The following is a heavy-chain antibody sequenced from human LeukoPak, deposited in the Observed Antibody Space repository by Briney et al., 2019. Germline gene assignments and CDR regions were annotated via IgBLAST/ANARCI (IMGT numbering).Heavy chain of an antibody. D-gene: IGHD3-22*01. CDR1: GFTFSSYA. V-gene: IGHV3-23*01. CDR2: ISGSGGST. Sequence: PGGSLRLSCAASGFTFSSYAMSWVRQAPGKGLEWVSAISGSGGSTYYADSVKGRFTISRDNSKNTLYLQMNSLRAEDTAVYYCAKDRYYYDSSGYSSCVDYWGQGTLVTVSS. J-gene: IGHJ4*02. CDR3: AKDRYYYDSSGYSSCVDY.